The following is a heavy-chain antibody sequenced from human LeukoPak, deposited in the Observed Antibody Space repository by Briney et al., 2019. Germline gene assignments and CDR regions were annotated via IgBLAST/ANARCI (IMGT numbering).Heavy chain of an antibody. V-gene: IGHV3-7*05. CDR3: ARVRYSGGYWAF. Sequence: GGSLRLSCAASGFTFSNYCMSWVRQSPGKGLEWVAIIKQEGTEIYNVDSVKGRFTISRDNAKNSLYLQMNRLRAEDTAVYYCARVRYSGGYWAFWGQGTLVTVSA. CDR1: GFTFSNYC. J-gene: IGHJ4*02. D-gene: IGHD1-26*01. CDR2: IKQEGTEI.